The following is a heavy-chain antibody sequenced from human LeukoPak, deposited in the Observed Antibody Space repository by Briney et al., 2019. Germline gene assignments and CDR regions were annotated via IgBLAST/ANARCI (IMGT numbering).Heavy chain of an antibody. J-gene: IGHJ4*02. V-gene: IGHV3-30*18. CDR2: ISYDGSNK. CDR1: GFTFRNAW. Sequence: PGGSLRLSCAASGFTFRNAWMSWVRQAPGKGLEWVAVISYDGSNKYYADSVKGRFTISRDNSKNTLYLQMNSLRAEDTAVYYCAKDNPAGDYWGQGTLVTVSS. D-gene: IGHD1-14*01. CDR3: AKDNPAGDY.